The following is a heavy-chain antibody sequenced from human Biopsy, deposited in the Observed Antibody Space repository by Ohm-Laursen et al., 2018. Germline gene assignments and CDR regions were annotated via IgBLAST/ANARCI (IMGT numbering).Heavy chain of an antibody. J-gene: IGHJ5*02. CDR3: TRGGYYYDSLAYYYWFDP. CDR2: IIPMSRTP. CDR1: GGSFSMDA. V-gene: IGHV1-69*13. Sequence: SVKVSCKTSGGSFSMDAFSWMRQVPGQGLEWMGLIIPMSRTPDYAQKFQGRVTFTADESTSTVYMELTSLTSDDTAVYYCTRGGYYYDSLAYYYWFDPWGQGTLVTVSS. D-gene: IGHD3-22*01.